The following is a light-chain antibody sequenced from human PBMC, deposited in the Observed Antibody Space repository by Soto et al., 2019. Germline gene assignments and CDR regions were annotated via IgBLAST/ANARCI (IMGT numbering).Light chain of an antibody. CDR1: RSFGSTS. Sequence: EIGLTHSPGTLPLSPWEIATLSCRASRSFGSTSLAWYQQKPGQSPRLLIYGASSRAAGIPDRFSGSGSGTDFTLTISSLEPEDFAMYYCQQYGSSPSGTFGQATKVDIK. J-gene: IGKJ1*01. V-gene: IGKV3-20*01. CDR3: QQYGSSPSGT. CDR2: GAS.